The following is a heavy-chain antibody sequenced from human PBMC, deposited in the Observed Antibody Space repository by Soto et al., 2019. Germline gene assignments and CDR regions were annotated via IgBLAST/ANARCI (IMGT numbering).Heavy chain of an antibody. Sequence: KPSETLSLTCTVSGGSISSTSYYWVWIRQPPGKGLEWIGSFYYSGSTYYNPSLKSRVTISVDTSENQFSLKLSSVTAADTAVYYCARQVVDGTVAGTGSFDYWGQGTLVTVSS. CDR3: ARQVVDGTVAGTGSFDY. V-gene: IGHV4-39*01. CDR1: GGSISSTSYY. J-gene: IGHJ4*02. D-gene: IGHD6-19*01. CDR2: FYYSGST.